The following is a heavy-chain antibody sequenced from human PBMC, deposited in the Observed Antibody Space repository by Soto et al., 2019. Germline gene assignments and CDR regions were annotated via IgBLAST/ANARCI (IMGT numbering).Heavy chain of an antibody. J-gene: IGHJ4*02. Sequence: EMQLVESGGGSVQPGRSLRLSCAASGFSFDDYGMHWVRQGPGKGLEWVSGISWNSGDIYYADSVKGRFTISRDNAKKSLYLQMNSLRTEDTALYCCAKDNDLDRDGPFDYWGQGILVTVSS. D-gene: IGHD2-2*03. CDR2: ISWNSGDI. V-gene: IGHV3-9*01. CDR3: AKDNDLDRDGPFDY. CDR1: GFSFDDYG.